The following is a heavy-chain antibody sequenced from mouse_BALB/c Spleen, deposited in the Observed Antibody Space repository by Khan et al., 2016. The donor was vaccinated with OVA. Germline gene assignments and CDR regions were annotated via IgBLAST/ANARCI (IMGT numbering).Heavy chain of an antibody. CDR2: ISYGGGGT. CDR3: ASPFTTEYDYVMDY. CDR1: GFTFSSYT. D-gene: IGHD1-1*01. J-gene: IGHJ4*01. V-gene: IGHV5-12-2*01. Sequence: EVQLQESGGGLVQPGGSLKLSCAASGFTFSSYTMSWVRQTPEKRLEWVAYISYGGGGTYYPDTVKGRFTISRDNSKNTLYLQMSSLKSEDTAMYYCASPFTTEYDYVMDYWGQGTSVTVSS.